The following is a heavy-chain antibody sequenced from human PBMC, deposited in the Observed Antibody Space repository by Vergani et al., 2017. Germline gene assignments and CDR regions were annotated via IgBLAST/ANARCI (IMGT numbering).Heavy chain of an antibody. J-gene: IGHJ6*02. V-gene: IGHV4-30-4*01. CDR2: IYYSGST. CDR1: GGSLSSGGYY. Sequence: QVQLQESGPGLVKPSQTLSLTCTVSGGSLSSGGYYWSWIRQPPGKGLEWIGYIYYSGSTYYNPSLQSRVTISVDTSKNQFSLKLSSVTAADTAVYYCARSIVVVVAATPLGMDVWGQGTTVTVSS. CDR3: ARSIVVVVAATPLGMDV. D-gene: IGHD2-15*01.